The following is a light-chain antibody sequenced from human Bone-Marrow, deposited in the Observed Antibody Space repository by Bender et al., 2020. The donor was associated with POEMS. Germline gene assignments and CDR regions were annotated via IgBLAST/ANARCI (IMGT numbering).Light chain of an antibody. Sequence: QPVLTQPPSVSAAPGQKVTISCSGSSSNIGENYVWWYQQFPGMAPKLLIYANTKRPSGIPDRFSGSKSGTSATLAISDIQSEDEGDYYCSSWDDSLSGWVFGGGTKLTVL. CDR1: SSNIGENY. CDR2: ANT. J-gene: IGLJ3*02. V-gene: IGLV1-51*01. CDR3: SSWDDSLSGWV.